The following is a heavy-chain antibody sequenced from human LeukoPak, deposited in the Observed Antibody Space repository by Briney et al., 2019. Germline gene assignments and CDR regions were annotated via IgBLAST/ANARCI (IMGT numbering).Heavy chain of an antibody. CDR3: ASKDPYDSRAYLLDY. Sequence: PGGSLRLSCAASGFTVSSNYMSWVGQAPGKGLEWVSIIYSGGSTYYADPVKGRFTISRDSSKNTLYLRMNSLRAEDTAVYYCASKDPYDSRAYLLDYWGQGTPVTVSS. V-gene: IGHV3-66*01. CDR1: GFTVSSNY. CDR2: IYSGGST. D-gene: IGHD3-22*01. J-gene: IGHJ4*02.